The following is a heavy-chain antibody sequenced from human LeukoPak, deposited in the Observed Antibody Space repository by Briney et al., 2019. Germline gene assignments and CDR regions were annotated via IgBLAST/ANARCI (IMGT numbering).Heavy chain of an antibody. Sequence: GESLKISCEGSGYTFSRYWIGWVRQMPGKGPEWMGMIYPRDSDTRYSPSFQGQVTISADTSISIVYLQWSSLKASDTAIYYCARLQDIVVVPAAMDYWGQGTLVTVSS. CDR3: ARLQDIVVVPAAMDY. CDR2: IYPRDSDT. CDR1: GYTFSRYW. D-gene: IGHD2-2*01. J-gene: IGHJ4*02. V-gene: IGHV5-51*01.